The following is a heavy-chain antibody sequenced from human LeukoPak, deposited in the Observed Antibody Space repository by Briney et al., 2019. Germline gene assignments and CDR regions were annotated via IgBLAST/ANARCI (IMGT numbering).Heavy chain of an antibody. CDR3: AKEGNHYYGSGSYYGAFDI. CDR2: ISYDGSNK. V-gene: IGHV3-30*18. CDR1: GFTFSNAW. Sequence: GGSLRLSCAASGFTFSNAWMSWVRQAPGKGLEWVAVISYDGSNKYYADSVKGRFTISRDNSKNTLYLQMNSLRAEDTAVYYCAKEGNHYYGSGSYYGAFDIWGQGTMVTVSS. J-gene: IGHJ3*02. D-gene: IGHD3-10*01.